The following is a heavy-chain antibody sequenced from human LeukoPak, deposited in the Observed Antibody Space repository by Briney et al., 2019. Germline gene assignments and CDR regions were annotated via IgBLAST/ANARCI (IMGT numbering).Heavy chain of an antibody. D-gene: IGHD5-18*01. Sequence: PSETLSLTCAVYGGSFSGYYWSWIRQPPGKGLEWIGEINHSGSTNYNPSLKSRVTISVDTSKNQLSLKLSSVTAADTAVYYCARNREDGYSYGYSDYWGQGTLVTVSS. CDR3: ARNREDGYSYGYSDY. CDR2: INHSGST. J-gene: IGHJ4*02. CDR1: GGSFSGYY. V-gene: IGHV4-34*01.